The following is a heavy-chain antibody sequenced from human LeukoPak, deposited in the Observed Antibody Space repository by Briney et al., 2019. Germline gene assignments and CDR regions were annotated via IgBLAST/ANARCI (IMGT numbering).Heavy chain of an antibody. D-gene: IGHD5-12*01. CDR3: ARVVDIAPYYFDY. CDR2: IYHSGST. CDR1: GDSITSPNW. Sequence: SETLSLTCDVSGDSITSPNWWSWVRQPPGKGLQWIGEIYHSGSTSYNPSLKSRVTIAVDKSRNQFSLKLTSVIAADTAVYYCARVVDIAPYYFDYWGQGTLVTVSS. V-gene: IGHV4-4*02. J-gene: IGHJ4*02.